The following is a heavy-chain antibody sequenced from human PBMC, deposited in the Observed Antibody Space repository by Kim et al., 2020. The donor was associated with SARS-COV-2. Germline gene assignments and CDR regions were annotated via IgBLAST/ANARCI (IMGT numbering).Heavy chain of an antibody. V-gene: IGHV3-21*01. Sequence: GGSLRLSCEASELTFSRYSMNWVRQAPGKGLEWVSTISRNSDYIYYAESVEGRFTIFRDNAKNSVYLQMNSLRVDDTAMYYCARDLSLGRPGGFDYWGQGALVTVSS. J-gene: IGHJ4*02. CDR3: ARDLSLGRPGGFDY. CDR2: ISRNSDYI. D-gene: IGHD3-10*01. CDR1: ELTFSRYS.